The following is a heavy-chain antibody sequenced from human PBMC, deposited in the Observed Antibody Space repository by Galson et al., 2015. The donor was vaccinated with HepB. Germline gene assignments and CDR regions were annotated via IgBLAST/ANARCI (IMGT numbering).Heavy chain of an antibody. CDR1: GLIFSHYG. D-gene: IGHD2-21*01. CDR3: ARDRGGGDYLSGAFDI. J-gene: IGHJ3*02. Sequence: SLRLSCAATGLIFSHYGMHWVRQAPGKGLEWVAFVFYDGSNKYYADSVKGRFSISRDDSKSTVYLQMNSLRVEDTALYYCARDRGGGDYLSGAFDIWGRGTMVTVSS. V-gene: IGHV3-33*01. CDR2: VFYDGSNK.